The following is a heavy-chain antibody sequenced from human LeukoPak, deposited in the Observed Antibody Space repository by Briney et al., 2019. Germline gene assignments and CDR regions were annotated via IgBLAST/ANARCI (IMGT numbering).Heavy chain of an antibody. CDR1: GFTFSSYW. D-gene: IGHD3-10*01. Sequence: GGSLRLSCAASGFTFSSYWMHWVRQAPGKGLVWVSRINSDGSSTSYADSVKGRFTISRDNAKNTLYLKMNSLRAEDTAAYYCASTYYYGSGSYYIYYYGMDVWGKGTTVTVSS. J-gene: IGHJ6*04. CDR3: ASTYYYGSGSYYIYYYGMDV. V-gene: IGHV3-74*01. CDR2: INSDGSST.